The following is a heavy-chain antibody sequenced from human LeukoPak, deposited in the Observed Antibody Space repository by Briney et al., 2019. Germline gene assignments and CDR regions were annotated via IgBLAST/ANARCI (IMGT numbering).Heavy chain of an antibody. Sequence: SVTVSCKASGGTFSSYAISWVRQAPGQGLEWMGGIIPIFGTANYAQKFQGRVTITADESTSTAYMELSSLRSEDTAVYYCARAGAAAANFDYWGQGTLVTVSS. D-gene: IGHD6-13*01. CDR3: ARAGAAAANFDY. J-gene: IGHJ4*02. V-gene: IGHV1-69*13. CDR1: GGTFSSYA. CDR2: IIPIFGTA.